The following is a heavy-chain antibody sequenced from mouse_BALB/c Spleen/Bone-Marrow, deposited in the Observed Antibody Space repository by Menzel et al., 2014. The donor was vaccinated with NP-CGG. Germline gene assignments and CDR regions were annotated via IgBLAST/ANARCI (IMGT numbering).Heavy chain of an antibody. J-gene: IGHJ4*01. D-gene: IGHD1-1*01. V-gene: IGHV1-54*03. CDR3: ARFIATAYAMDY. CDR2: INPGSGDI. Sequence: QVQLKQSGAELVRPGTSVKVSCKASGYAFSNYLIEWVKPRPGQGLEWIGVINPGSGDINYNEKFKGKAALTADKSSSTAYMQLSSLTSDDSAVYFCARFIATAYAMDYWVQGTSGTGSS. CDR1: GYAFSNYL.